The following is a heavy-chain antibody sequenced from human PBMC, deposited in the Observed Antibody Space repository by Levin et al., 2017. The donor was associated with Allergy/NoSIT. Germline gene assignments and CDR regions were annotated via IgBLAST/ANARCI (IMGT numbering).Heavy chain of an antibody. D-gene: IGHD4-17*01. CDR2: IYYSGST. Sequence: SETLSLTCTVSGGSISSSSYYWGWIRQPPGKGLEWIGSIYYSGSTYYNPSLKSRVTISVDTSKNQFSLKLSSVTAADTAVYYCASDDYYGDYRGDYWGQGTLVTVSS. CDR1: GGSISSSSYY. CDR3: ASDDYYGDYRGDY. V-gene: IGHV4-39*01. J-gene: IGHJ4*02.